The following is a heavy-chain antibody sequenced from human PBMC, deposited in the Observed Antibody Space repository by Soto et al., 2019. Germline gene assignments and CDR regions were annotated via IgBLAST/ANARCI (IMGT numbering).Heavy chain of an antibody. CDR3: ARVGGVPAARHDYMDV. Sequence: SETLSLTCAVYGGSFSGYYWSWIRQPPGKGLEWIGEINHSGSTNYNPSLKSRVTISVDTSKNQFSLKLSSVTAADTAVYYCARVGGVPAARHDYMDVWGKGTTVTVSS. CDR2: INHSGST. J-gene: IGHJ6*03. CDR1: GGSFSGYY. D-gene: IGHD6-6*01. V-gene: IGHV4-34*01.